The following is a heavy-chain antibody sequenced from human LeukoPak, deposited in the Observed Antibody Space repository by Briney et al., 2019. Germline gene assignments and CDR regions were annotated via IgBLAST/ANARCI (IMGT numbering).Heavy chain of an antibody. D-gene: IGHD3-3*01. CDR2: IYHSGST. CDR3: ARASIITIFGVVIIDWFDP. CDR1: GYSISSGYY. Sequence: SETLSLTCTVSGYSISSGYYWGWIRQPPGKGLEWIGSIYHSGSTYYNPSLKSRVTISVDTSKNQFSLKLSSVTAADTAVYYCARASIITIFGVVIIDWFDPWGQGTLVTVSS. V-gene: IGHV4-38-2*02. J-gene: IGHJ5*02.